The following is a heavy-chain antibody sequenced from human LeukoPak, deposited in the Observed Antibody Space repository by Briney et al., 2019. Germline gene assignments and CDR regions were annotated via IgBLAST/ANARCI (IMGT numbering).Heavy chain of an antibody. J-gene: IGHJ5*02. D-gene: IGHD2-2*01. CDR1: GFTFSSYW. CDR2: INSDGSST. CDR3: ARDADIVVVPASDRGFDP. Sequence: GGSLRLSCAASGFTFSSYWMHWVRQAPGKGLVWVSRINSDGSSTSYADSVKGRFTISRDNAKNTLYLQMNSLRAEDTAVYYCARDADIVVVPASDRGFDPWGQGTLVTVSS. V-gene: IGHV3-74*01.